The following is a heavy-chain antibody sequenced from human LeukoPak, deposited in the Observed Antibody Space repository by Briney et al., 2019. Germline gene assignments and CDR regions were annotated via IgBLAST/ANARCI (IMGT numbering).Heavy chain of an antibody. J-gene: IGHJ4*02. CDR2: IKQDGNEK. V-gene: IGHV3-7*01. Sequence: PGGSLRLSCAASGFTFSSYWMSWVRQAPGKGLEWVANIKQDGNEKYYVDSVKGRFTISRDNAKNSLYLQMNSLRAEDTAVYYCASSAGLELRSQALDYWGQGTLVTVSS. D-gene: IGHD1-7*01. CDR1: GFTFSSYW. CDR3: ASSAGLELRSQALDY.